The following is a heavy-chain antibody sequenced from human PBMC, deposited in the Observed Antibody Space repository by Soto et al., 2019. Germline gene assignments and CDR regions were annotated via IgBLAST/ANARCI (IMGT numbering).Heavy chain of an antibody. J-gene: IGHJ3*02. Sequence: VKVSCKASGYTFTSYGISWVRQAPGQGLEWMGWISAYNGNTNYAQKLQGRVTMTRDTSTSTAYMELSRLRSDDTAVYYCARASTIRFLEWLLPHDAFDIWGQGKMVPVSS. V-gene: IGHV1-18*01. CDR3: ARASTIRFLEWLLPHDAFDI. CDR1: GYTFTSYG. CDR2: ISAYNGNT. D-gene: IGHD3-3*01.